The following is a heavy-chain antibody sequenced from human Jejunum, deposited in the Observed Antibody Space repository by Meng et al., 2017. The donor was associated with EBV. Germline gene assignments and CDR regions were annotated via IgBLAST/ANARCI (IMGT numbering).Heavy chain of an antibody. V-gene: IGHV4-30-4*01. D-gene: IGHD2-15*01. CDR1: GDSINSDDYY. CDR2: LFYTGST. J-gene: IGHJ4*02. CDR3: ARSRQAPGLKGWWFDY. Sequence: HVQLQESGPGLVKPSQTLSLTCTVSGDSINSDDYYWNWIRQAPGKGLEWIGYLFYTGSTYYNPSLKSRVTISLGTSKKQFSLSLTSVTAADTAMYYCARSRQAPGLKGWWFDYWGQGNLVPSPQ.